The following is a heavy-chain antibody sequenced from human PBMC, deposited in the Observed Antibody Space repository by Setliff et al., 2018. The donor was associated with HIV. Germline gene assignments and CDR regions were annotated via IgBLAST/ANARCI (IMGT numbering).Heavy chain of an antibody. D-gene: IGHD3-10*01. CDR2: LHLSGDT. Sequence: PSETLSLTCTVSGDSINSGTYYWSWIRQPAGKGLEWIGRLHLSGDTNYNPSLKSRVTMSIDTSKNQFSLKLSSVTAADTAVYYCARDDSYYYGSGSHYWYGMDVWGQGTTVTVSS. CDR1: GDSINSGTYY. J-gene: IGHJ6*01. V-gene: IGHV4-61*02. CDR3: ARDDSYYYGSGSHYWYGMDV.